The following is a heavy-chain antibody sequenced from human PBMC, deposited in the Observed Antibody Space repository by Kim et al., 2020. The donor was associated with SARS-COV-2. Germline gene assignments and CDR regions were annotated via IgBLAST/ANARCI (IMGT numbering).Heavy chain of an antibody. CDR3: ARGGDSEFDY. CDR2: SR. Sequence: SRYDADAVKGRCTISRDNSKNTLYLQMNSLRAEDTAVYYCARGGDSEFDYWGQGTLVTVSS. V-gene: IGHV3-66*01. D-gene: IGHD2-21*02. J-gene: IGHJ4*02.